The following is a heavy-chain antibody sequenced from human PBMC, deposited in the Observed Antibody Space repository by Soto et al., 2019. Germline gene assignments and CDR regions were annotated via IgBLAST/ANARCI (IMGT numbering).Heavy chain of an antibody. CDR3: ASRGGYNAFDI. CDR1: GFTFSDHY. V-gene: IGHV3-72*01. D-gene: IGHD1-26*01. CDR2: TRNKANSYTT. J-gene: IGHJ3*02. Sequence: GGSLRLSCAASGFTFSDHYMDWVRQAPGKGLEWVGRTRNKANSYTTEYAASVKGRFTISRDDSKNSLYLQMNSLKTEDKAVYYCASRGGYNAFDIWGQGTMVTVSS.